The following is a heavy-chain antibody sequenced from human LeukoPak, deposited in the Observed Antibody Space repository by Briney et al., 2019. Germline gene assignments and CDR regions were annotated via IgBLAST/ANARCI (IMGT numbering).Heavy chain of an antibody. CDR2: INPNSGGT. CDR1: GYTFTDYY. V-gene: IGHV1-2*02. Sequence: ASVKVSCKASGYTFTDYYMHWVRQAPGQGLEWMGWINPNSGGTNYAQKFQGRVTMTRDTSISTAYMELRNLRFDDTAVYYCARDGTSTDDYWGQGTLVTVSS. D-gene: IGHD2-2*01. CDR3: ARDGTSTDDY. J-gene: IGHJ4*02.